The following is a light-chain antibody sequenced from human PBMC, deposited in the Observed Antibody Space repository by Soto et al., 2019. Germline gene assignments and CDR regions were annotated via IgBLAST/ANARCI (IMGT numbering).Light chain of an antibody. CDR3: QHRNNWQWT. CDR1: QSVSTY. CDR2: DAS. V-gene: IGKV3-11*01. J-gene: IGKJ1*01. Sequence: EVVLTQSPATLSLSPGKRATLSCRASQSVSTYLAWYQQKPGQAPRLLIYDASNRATGIPPRFSGSGSGTDFTLTISSLEPEDFAVYYCQHRNNWQWTFGQGTKVEIK.